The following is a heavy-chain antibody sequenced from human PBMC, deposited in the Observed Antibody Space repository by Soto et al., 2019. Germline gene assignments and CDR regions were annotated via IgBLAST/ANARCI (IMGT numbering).Heavy chain of an antibody. J-gene: IGHJ6*02. CDR2: TNPNSGNT. CDR3: ARRGLGSSSTFRYFYYGMDG. D-gene: IGHD6-6*01. V-gene: IGHV1-8*01. CDR1: GYTFTSYD. Sequence: WASVKVSCKASGYTFTSYDFNWARQATGQGLEWMAWTNPNSGNTSDAQKYQGRVTMHRNTSISTAYMELSSLRSEDTAVYYCARRGLGSSSTFRYFYYGMDGRG.